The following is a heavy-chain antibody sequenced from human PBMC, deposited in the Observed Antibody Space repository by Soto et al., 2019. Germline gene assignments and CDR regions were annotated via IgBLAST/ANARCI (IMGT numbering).Heavy chain of an antibody. Sequence: GASVKVSCKASGYTFTSYGISWVRQAPGQGLEWMGWISAYNGNTNYAQKLQGRVTMTTDTSTSTAYMELRSLRSDDTAVYYCARTGRYFDWLSVPNFDYWGQGTLVTVSS. V-gene: IGHV1-18*01. D-gene: IGHD3-9*01. J-gene: IGHJ4*02. CDR1: GYTFTSYG. CDR2: ISAYNGNT. CDR3: ARTGRYFDWLSVPNFDY.